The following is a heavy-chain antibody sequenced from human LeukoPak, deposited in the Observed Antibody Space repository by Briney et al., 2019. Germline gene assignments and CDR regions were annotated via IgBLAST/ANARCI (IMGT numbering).Heavy chain of an antibody. D-gene: IGHD3-10*01. CDR2: IFHRGSI. Sequence: SETLSLTCAVSGGSISSDNWWNWVRQTPGKGLEWIGEIFHRGSINYNPSLKSRVTISVDKSKNQFSLKLNSVTAADTAVYYCARNYGSGSPFDYWGQGTLLTVSS. CDR3: ARNYGSGSPFDY. CDR1: GGSISSDNW. J-gene: IGHJ4*02. V-gene: IGHV4-4*02.